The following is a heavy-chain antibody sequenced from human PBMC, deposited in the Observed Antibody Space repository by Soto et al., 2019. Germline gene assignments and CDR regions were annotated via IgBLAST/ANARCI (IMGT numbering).Heavy chain of an antibody. CDR3: ARGGTWDDHSGRSYHYTAELDS. Sequence: QVQLEQSAAEVKKPGSSVKVSCKASGGTFGGYGLNWVRQAPGQGLEWMGGIVPLFAAANYAQKFQGRVTITGDASGGKLELHSLRPDDTAMYYCARGGTWDDHSGRSYHYTAELDSWGQGTLVTVSS. D-gene: IGHD3-16*02. J-gene: IGHJ4*02. V-gene: IGHV1-69*12. CDR2: IVPLFAAA. CDR1: GGTFGGYG.